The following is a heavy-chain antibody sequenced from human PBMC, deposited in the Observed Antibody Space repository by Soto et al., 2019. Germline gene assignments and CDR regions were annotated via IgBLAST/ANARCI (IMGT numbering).Heavy chain of an antibody. CDR1: GFTFSSYA. Sequence: GGSLRLSCAASGFTFSSYAMHWVRQAPGKGLEWVAVISYDGSNKYYADSVKGRFTISRDNSKNTLYLQMNSLRAEDTAVYYCARDGSYIRRSSWYYFDYWGQGTLVTVSS. CDR2: ISYDGSNK. D-gene: IGHD6-13*01. J-gene: IGHJ4*02. V-gene: IGHV3-30-3*01. CDR3: ARDGSYIRRSSWYYFDY.